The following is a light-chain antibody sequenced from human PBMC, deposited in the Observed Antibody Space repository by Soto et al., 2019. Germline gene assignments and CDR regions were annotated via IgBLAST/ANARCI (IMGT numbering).Light chain of an antibody. CDR1: SSNIAINT. Sequence: QSVLTQPPSASGTPGQRVTISCSGSSSNIAINTVNWYQQLPGTAPKLLISSNNQRPSGVPDRFSGSKSGTSASLAISGLQSEDEADYYCAACDDSLNGPVFGGGTNVTVL. J-gene: IGLJ3*02. V-gene: IGLV1-44*01. CDR2: SNN. CDR3: AACDDSLNGPV.